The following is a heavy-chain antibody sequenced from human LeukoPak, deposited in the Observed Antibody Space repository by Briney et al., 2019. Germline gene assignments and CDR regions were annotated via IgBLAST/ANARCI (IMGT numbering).Heavy chain of an antibody. J-gene: IGHJ5*02. CDR3: ARHTAYYDSSGYCNWFDP. V-gene: IGHV3-21*01. D-gene: IGHD3-22*01. CDR2: ISSSSSYI. CDR1: GFTFSSYS. Sequence: PGGSLRLSCAASGFTFSSYSMNWVRQAPGKGLEWASSISSSSSYIYYADSVKGRFTISRDNAQNSLYLQMNSLRAEDTAVYYCARHTAYYDSSGYCNWFDPWGQGTLVTVSS.